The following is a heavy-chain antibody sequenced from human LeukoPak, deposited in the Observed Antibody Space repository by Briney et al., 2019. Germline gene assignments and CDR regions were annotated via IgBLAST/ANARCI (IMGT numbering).Heavy chain of an antibody. CDR3: ARRVPLYGMDV. V-gene: IGHV3-48*03. J-gene: IGHJ6*02. D-gene: IGHD4/OR15-4a*01. CDR2: INVDVSVT. Sequence: GGSLRLSCVGSGFSISTYELIWVRQAPGEGLEWVSKINVDVSVTHYTQSVKGRFTISRDNAQNSLFLQMNSLRAEDTALYYCARRVPLYGMDVWGQGTTVTVSS. CDR1: GFSISTYE.